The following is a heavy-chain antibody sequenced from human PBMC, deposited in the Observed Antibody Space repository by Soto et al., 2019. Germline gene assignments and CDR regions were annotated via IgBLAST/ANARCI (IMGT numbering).Heavy chain of an antibody. Sequence: EAQLLESGGGLARPGGSLRLSCVASGFIFSDYAMTWISKAPGKGLELVATISATGGNIEYRESLKGRFTISRDNSKNMVYLQINVLTADDTAVYYCAKVAGGLGYFDLWGRGTLVTVSS. CDR1: GFIFSDYA. J-gene: IGHJ2*01. V-gene: IGHV3-23*01. CDR3: AKVAGGLGYFDL. CDR2: ISATGGNI. D-gene: IGHD3-16*01.